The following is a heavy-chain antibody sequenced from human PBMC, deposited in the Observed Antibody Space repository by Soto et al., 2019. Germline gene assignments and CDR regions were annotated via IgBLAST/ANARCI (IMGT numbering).Heavy chain of an antibody. CDR1: GYTFTSYD. Sequence: QVHLVQSGAEVKKPGASVKVSCKASGYTFTSYDINWVRLATGQGLEWMGWINPSSGNTGYVQKFQGRVTMTRNISISTSYMELSSLRSEDTTLYFCAMGYSSSWYVDYQHWGQGTQVIVSS. V-gene: IGHV1-8*01. CDR2: INPSSGNT. CDR3: AMGYSSSWYVDYQH. D-gene: IGHD6-13*01. J-gene: IGHJ1*01.